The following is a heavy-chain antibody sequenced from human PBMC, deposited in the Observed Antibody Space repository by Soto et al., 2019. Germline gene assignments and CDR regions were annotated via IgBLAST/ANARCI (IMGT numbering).Heavy chain of an antibody. V-gene: IGHV4-34*01. CDR1: GGSFSGYY. J-gene: IGHJ4*02. D-gene: IGHD2-8*02. CDR2: INHSGST. CDR3: ARDKITGLFAY. Sequence: QVQLQQWGAGLLKPSETLSLTCAVYGGSFSGYYWTWIRQPPGTGLEWIGEINHSGSTNYNPSLKSPVTISVDPSKNQFSLKLTSVTAADTAVYYCARDKITGLFAYWGQGTLVTVSS.